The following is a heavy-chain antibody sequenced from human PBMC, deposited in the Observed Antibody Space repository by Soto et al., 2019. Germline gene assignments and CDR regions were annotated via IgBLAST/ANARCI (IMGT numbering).Heavy chain of an antibody. Sequence: QVQLVESGGSVVQPGGSLRLSCAASGFTFSTYTKHWVRQAPGKGLEWVALISYDGGSTYYADSVKGRFTISRDNSKNTRYLQMTGLRPGDTAVYFCARGSQYYYDGSGPLDSWGQGTLVTVSS. CDR1: GFTFSTYT. J-gene: IGHJ4*02. V-gene: IGHV3-30-3*01. CDR3: ARGSQYYYDGSGPLDS. D-gene: IGHD3-22*01. CDR2: ISYDGGST.